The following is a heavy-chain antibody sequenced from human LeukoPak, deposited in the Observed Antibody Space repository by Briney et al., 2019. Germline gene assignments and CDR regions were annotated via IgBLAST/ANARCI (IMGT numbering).Heavy chain of an antibody. V-gene: IGHV3-23*01. Sequence: GGSLRLSCTASGFTFINYAVSWVRQVPGKGLEWVSAISGSGGTTYYADSVKGRFTISRDNSKNTLYLQMNSPRAEDTAIYYCAKNPSLGTYFRFDSWGQGTLVTVSS. J-gene: IGHJ5*01. CDR1: GFTFINYA. CDR2: ISGSGGTT. D-gene: IGHD2/OR15-2a*01. CDR3: AKNPSLGTYFRFDS.